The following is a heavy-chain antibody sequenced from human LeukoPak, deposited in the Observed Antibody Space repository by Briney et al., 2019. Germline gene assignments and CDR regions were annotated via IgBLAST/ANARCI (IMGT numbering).Heavy chain of an antibody. CDR3: AFPAHHWLVRGAFDI. CDR1: GFAFSSYD. V-gene: IGHV3-23*01. J-gene: IGHJ3*02. Sequence: GESLRLSCAASGFAFSSYDMNWVRQAAGKGLEWVSQISGTGDNSDYADSVKGRFTISRDNSKRTLYLQLNNLRVEDTAIYYCAFPAHHWLVRGAFDIWGQGTVVTVSS. CDR2: ISGTGDNS. D-gene: IGHD6-19*01.